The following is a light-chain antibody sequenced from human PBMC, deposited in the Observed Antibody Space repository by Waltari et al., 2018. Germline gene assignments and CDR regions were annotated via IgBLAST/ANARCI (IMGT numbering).Light chain of an antibody. J-gene: IGLJ2*01. CDR2: KDS. CDR3: QSADSSGTPVI. Sequence: SFELTQPPSVSVSPGQTASITCSGNTLPKQYAYWYQQKPGQAPVLIMYKDSERPSGIPERFSGSSSGTTVTLTSSGVQAEDEADYYCQSADSSGTPVIFGGVTKLTVL. V-gene: IGLV3-25*03. CDR1: TLPKQY.